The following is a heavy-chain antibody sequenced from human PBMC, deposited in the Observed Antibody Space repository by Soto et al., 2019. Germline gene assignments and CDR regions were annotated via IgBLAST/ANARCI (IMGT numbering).Heavy chain of an antibody. CDR2: ISYDGSNK. V-gene: IGHV3-30-3*01. CDR1: GFTFCSYA. J-gene: IGHJ5*02. D-gene: IGHD6-13*01. Sequence: QVQLVESGGGVVQPGRSLRLSCAASGFTFCSYAMHWVRQAPGKGLEWVAVISYDGSNKYYADSVKGRFTISRDNSKNTLYLQMNSLRAEDTAVYYCAREFGIAAAAYNWFDPWGQGTLVTVSS. CDR3: AREFGIAAAAYNWFDP.